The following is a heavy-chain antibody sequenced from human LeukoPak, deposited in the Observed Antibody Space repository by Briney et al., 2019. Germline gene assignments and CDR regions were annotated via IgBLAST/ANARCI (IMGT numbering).Heavy chain of an antibody. V-gene: IGHV3-7*01. J-gene: IGHJ3*02. CDR2: IKQDGSEK. CDR3: ASLGPGYSSSQSAFDI. Sequence: GGSLRLSCAASGFTFSSYWMSWVRQAPGKGLEWVANIKQDGSEKYYVDSMKGRFTISRDNAKNSLYLQMNSLRAEGTAVYYCASLGPGYSSSQSAFDIWGQGTMVTVSS. D-gene: IGHD6-13*01. CDR1: GFTFSSYW.